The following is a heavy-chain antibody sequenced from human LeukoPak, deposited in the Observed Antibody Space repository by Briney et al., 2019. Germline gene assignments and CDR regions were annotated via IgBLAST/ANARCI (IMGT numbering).Heavy chain of an antibody. V-gene: IGHV1-2*02. CDR3: ARANFLYCSSTSCLFDY. D-gene: IGHD2-2*01. Sequence: ASVKVSCMASGYTFTDYYMHWVRQAPGQGFEWMGWINPNDGDTYYAQKFQGRVTMTRDTSISTAHMEVSRLRSDDTAVYYCARANFLYCSSTSCLFDYWGQGTLVTVSS. CDR2: INPNDGDT. J-gene: IGHJ4*02. CDR1: GYTFTDYY.